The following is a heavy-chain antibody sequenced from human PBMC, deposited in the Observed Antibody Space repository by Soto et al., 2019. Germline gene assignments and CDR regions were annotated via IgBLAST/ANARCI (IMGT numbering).Heavy chain of an antibody. CDR3: AKDLGWIAALDF. CDR2: IHAGDGNT. V-gene: IGHV1-3*01. D-gene: IGHD2-21*01. Sequence: XSVNVSCKASVYTFSNYVLHWVRQAPGQSLEWMGWIHAGDGNTKYSQSFQGRIIITTDTSADTVYMELSSLTSEDTAVYYCAKDLGWIAALDFWGQGTLVTVSS. J-gene: IGHJ4*02. CDR1: VYTFSNYV.